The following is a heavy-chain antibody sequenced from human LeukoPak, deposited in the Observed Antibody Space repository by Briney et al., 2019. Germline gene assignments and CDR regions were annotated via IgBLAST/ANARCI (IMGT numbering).Heavy chain of an antibody. CDR1: GFTFSSYS. D-gene: IGHD6-19*01. V-gene: IGHV3-21*01. CDR2: ISSSSSYI. Sequence: PGGPPRLSCAASGFTFSSYSMNWVRQAPGKGLEWVSSISSSSSYIYYADSVKGRFTISRDNAKNSLYLQMNSLRAEDTAVYYCATAFGIAVAGDYFDYWGQGTLVTVSS. J-gene: IGHJ4*02. CDR3: ATAFGIAVAGDYFDY.